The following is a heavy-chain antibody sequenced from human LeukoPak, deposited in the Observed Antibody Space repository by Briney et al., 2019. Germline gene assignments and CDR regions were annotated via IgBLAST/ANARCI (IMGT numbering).Heavy chain of an antibody. D-gene: IGHD4-17*01. CDR3: ARVNYGDYVHNWFDP. V-gene: IGHV4-39*07. CDR1: GGSISSSSYY. Sequence: PSETLSLTCTVSGGSISSSSYYWGWIRQPPGKGLEWIGSIYYSGSTYYNPSLKSRVTISVDTSKNQFSLKLSSVTAADTAVYYCARVNYGDYVHNWFDPWGQGTLVTVSS. J-gene: IGHJ5*02. CDR2: IYYSGST.